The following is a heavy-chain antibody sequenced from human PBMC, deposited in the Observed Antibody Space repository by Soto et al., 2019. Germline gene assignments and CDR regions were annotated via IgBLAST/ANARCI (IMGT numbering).Heavy chain of an antibody. CDR2: IDWDDDK. CDR1: GFSLGTSGMC. D-gene: IGHD6-13*01. Sequence: SGPTLVNPTQTLTLTCTFSGFSLGTSGMCVSWIRQPPGKALEWLALIDWDDDKYYSTSLKTRLTISKDTSKNQVVLTMTNMDPVDTATYYCARIPAADNYYYGMDVWGQGTTVTVSS. V-gene: IGHV2-70*01. CDR3: ARIPAADNYYYGMDV. J-gene: IGHJ6*02.